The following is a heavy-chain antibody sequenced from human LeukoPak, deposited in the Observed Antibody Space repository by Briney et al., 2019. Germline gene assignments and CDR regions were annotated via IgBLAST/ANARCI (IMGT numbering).Heavy chain of an antibody. CDR3: ARYWYSGNYPLDY. J-gene: IGHJ4*03. CDR2: IYSGGST. V-gene: IGHV3-53*01. Sequence: GGSLRLSCAASGFTVSSNYMSWVRQAPGKGLEWVSVIYSGGSTYYADSVKGRFTISRDNSKNTLYLQMNSLRAEDTAVYYCARYWYSGNYPLDYWGPVIMVTVPS. D-gene: IGHD1-26*01. CDR1: GFTVSSNY.